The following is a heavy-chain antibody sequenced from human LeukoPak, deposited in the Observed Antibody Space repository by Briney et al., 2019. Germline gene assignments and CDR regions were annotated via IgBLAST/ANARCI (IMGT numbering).Heavy chain of an antibody. CDR2: ISGSGGST. J-gene: IGHJ4*02. Sequence: PGGSLRLSCAASGFTFSSYSMNWVRQAPGKGLEWVSTISGSGGSTYYADSVKGRFTISRDNSKNTLYLQMNSLRAEDTAVYYCAKEYYYDSSGLLAYWGQGTLVTVSS. CDR1: GFTFSSYS. CDR3: AKEYYYDSSGLLAY. D-gene: IGHD3-22*01. V-gene: IGHV3-23*01.